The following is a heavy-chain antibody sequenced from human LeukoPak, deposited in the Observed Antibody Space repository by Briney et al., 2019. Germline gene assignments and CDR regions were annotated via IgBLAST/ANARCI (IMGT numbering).Heavy chain of an antibody. CDR2: IKQDGSEK. J-gene: IGHJ6*02. Sequence: GGSLRLSCAASGFTFSSYWMSWVRQAPGKGLEWVANIKQDGSEKYYVDSVKGRFTISRDNANNSLYLQMNSLRAEDTAVYYCARDRGDYYDNYGMDVWGQGTTVTVSS. CDR3: ARDRGDYYDNYGMDV. CDR1: GFTFSSYW. D-gene: IGHD3-22*01. V-gene: IGHV3-7*01.